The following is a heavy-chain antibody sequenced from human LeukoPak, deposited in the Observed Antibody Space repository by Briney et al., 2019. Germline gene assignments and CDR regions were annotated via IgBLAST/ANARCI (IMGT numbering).Heavy chain of an antibody. J-gene: IGHJ5*02. CDR1: GGTFSSYA. CDR3: ARDTMVRGVIDRWFDP. V-gene: IGHV1-69*05. D-gene: IGHD3-10*01. Sequence: SVKVSCKASGGTFSSYAISWGRQAPGQGLEWMGGIIPTFGTANYTQKLQGRVTITTDESTTTTYMELSSLRSEDTAVYYCARDTMVRGVIDRWFDPWGQGTLVTVSS. CDR2: IIPTFGTA.